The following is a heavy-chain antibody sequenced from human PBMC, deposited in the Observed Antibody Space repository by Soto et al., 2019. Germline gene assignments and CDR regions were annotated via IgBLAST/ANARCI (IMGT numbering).Heavy chain of an antibody. CDR3: ARDVSSGALGGMDV. V-gene: IGHV3-74*03. Sequence: PGGSLRLSCAASGFTFSSHWMFWVRQAPGKGLVWVSHINSDGSSRTYADSVKGRFTISRDNAKNTVYLQMNSLRAEDTAVYYCARDVSSGALGGMDVWGQGTTVTSP. J-gene: IGHJ6*02. CDR2: INSDGSSR. D-gene: IGHD6-19*01. CDR1: GFTFSSHW.